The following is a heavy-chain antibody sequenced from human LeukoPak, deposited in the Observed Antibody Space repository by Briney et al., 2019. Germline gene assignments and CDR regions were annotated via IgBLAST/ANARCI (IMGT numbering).Heavy chain of an antibody. CDR3: ATRSGYRYYFDY. V-gene: IGHV3-23*01. CDR2: ISGSGGST. D-gene: IGHD3-3*01. Sequence: GGSLRLSCAASGFTFSSYAMSGVRQAPGKGLEWVSAISGSGGSTYYADSVKGRFTISRDNSKNTLYLQMNSLGDDDTAVYYCATRSGYRYYFDYWGQGTLVTVSS. J-gene: IGHJ4*02. CDR1: GFTFSSYA.